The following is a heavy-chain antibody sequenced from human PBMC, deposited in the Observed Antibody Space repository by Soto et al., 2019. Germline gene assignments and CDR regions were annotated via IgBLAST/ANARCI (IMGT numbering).Heavy chain of an antibody. CDR3: AREVSGWYYFDY. V-gene: IGHV1-2*02. CDR1: GYTFTSYG. Sequence: ASVKVSCKASGYTFTSYGISWVRQAPGQGLEWMGWINPNSGGTNYAQKFQGRVTMTRDTSISTAYMELSRLRSDDTAVYYCAREVSGWYYFDYWGQGTLVTVSS. J-gene: IGHJ4*02. CDR2: INPNSGGT. D-gene: IGHD6-19*01.